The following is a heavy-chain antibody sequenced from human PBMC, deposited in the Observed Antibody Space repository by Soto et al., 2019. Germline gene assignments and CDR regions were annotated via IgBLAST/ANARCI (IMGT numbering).Heavy chain of an antibody. J-gene: IGHJ4*02. CDR1: GYTFTSYG. Sequence: QVQLVQSGVEVEKPGASVKVSCKASGYTFTSYGVSWVRQAPGQVLEWMGWISAYNGNTNYAQKFQGRVTMTTDTSTRTAYMELRSLRSDDTAVYYCARDVPTVTTGGPDYWGQGTLVTVSS. D-gene: IGHD4-17*01. V-gene: IGHV1-18*01. CDR2: ISAYNGNT. CDR3: ARDVPTVTTGGPDY.